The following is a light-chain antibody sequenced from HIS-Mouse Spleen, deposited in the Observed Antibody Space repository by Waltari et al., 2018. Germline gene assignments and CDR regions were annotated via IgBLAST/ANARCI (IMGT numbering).Light chain of an antibody. J-gene: IGLJ2*01. Sequence: SYELTQPPSVSVSLGQMARITCSGEALPKKYAYWYQQKPGQFPVLVIYKDRERPSGIPERFAGSSSGTIVTLTISGVQAEDGADYYCLSADSSGTYVVFGGGTKLTVL. CDR3: LSADSSGTYVV. CDR2: KDR. CDR1: ALPKKY. V-gene: IGLV3-16*01.